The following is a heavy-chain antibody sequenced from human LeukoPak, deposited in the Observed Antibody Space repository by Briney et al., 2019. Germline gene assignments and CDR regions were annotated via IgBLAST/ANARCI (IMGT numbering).Heavy chain of an antibody. V-gene: IGHV4-59*08. CDR2: IYYSGST. CDR3: ARTDVVPAARSGNWFDP. Sequence: SETLSLTCTVSGGSISSYYWSWIRQPPGKGLEWIGYIYYSGSTNYNPSLKSRVTISVDTSKNQFSLKLSSVTAADTAVCYCARTDVVPAARSGNWFDPWGQGTLVTVSS. D-gene: IGHD2-2*01. CDR1: GGSISSYY. J-gene: IGHJ5*02.